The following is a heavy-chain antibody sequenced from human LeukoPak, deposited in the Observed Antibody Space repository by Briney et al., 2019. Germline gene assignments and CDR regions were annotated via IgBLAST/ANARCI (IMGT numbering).Heavy chain of an antibody. Sequence: RTSETLSLTCAVYGGSFSGYYWSWIRQPPGEGLEWIGEINHSGSTNYNPSLKSRVTISVDTSKNQFSLKLSSVTAADTAVYYCGLNYYGSGRSFDYWGQGTLVTVSS. CDR2: INHSGST. V-gene: IGHV4-34*01. J-gene: IGHJ4*02. CDR3: GLNYYGSGRSFDY. D-gene: IGHD3-10*01. CDR1: GGSFSGYY.